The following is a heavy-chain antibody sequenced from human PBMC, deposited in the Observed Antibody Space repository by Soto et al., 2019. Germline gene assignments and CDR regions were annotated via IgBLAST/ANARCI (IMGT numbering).Heavy chain of an antibody. CDR2: IYYSGST. D-gene: IGHD3-9*01. Sequence: SETLSLTCTVSGGSVSSGSYYWSWIRQPPGKGLEWIGYIYYSGSTNYNPSLKSRVTISVDTSKNQFSLKLSSVTAADTAVYYCARLYYDILTGYSYYFDYWGQRTLVTVSS. V-gene: IGHV4-61*01. CDR3: ARLYYDILTGYSYYFDY. J-gene: IGHJ4*02. CDR1: GGSVSSGSYY.